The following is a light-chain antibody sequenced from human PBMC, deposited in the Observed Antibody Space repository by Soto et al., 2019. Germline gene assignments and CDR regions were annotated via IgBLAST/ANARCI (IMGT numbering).Light chain of an antibody. CDR2: AAS. CDR3: QQFNSYSIT. Sequence: DIQLTQSPSFLSASVGDRVTITCRASQGIRSYLAWYQQKPGKAPTLMIYAASTLQSGVPSRFSGSGSGTEFTLTISSLQPEDFSTYYFQQFNSYSITFGQGKRLEIK. J-gene: IGKJ5*01. V-gene: IGKV1-9*01. CDR1: QGIRSY.